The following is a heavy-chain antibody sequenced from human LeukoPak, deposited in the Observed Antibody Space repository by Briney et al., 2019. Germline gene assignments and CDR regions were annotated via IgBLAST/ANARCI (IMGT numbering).Heavy chain of an antibody. CDR1: GFTFSSYA. CDR2: ISSNGGST. V-gene: IGHV3-64*01. Sequence: GGSLRLSCAASGFTFSSYAMHWVRQAPGKGLEYVSAISSNGGSTYYANSVKGRFTISRDNSKNTLYLQMGSLRAEDMAVYYCARVRYQLLLDYWGQGTLVTVSS. D-gene: IGHD2-2*01. CDR3: ARVRYQLLLDY. J-gene: IGHJ4*02.